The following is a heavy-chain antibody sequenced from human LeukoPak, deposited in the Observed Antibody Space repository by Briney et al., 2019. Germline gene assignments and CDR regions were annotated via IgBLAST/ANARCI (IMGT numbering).Heavy chain of an antibody. J-gene: IGHJ4*02. Sequence: ASVKVSCKASGYTFTGYYMHWVRQAPGQGLEWMGWINPNSGGTNYAQKFQGWVTMTRDTSISTAYMELSRLRSDDTAVYYCARGGRFNYDFWSGYYPGGFDYWGQGTLVTVSS. CDR1: GYTFTGYY. V-gene: IGHV1-2*04. CDR3: ARGGRFNYDFWSGYYPGGFDY. CDR2: INPNSGGT. D-gene: IGHD3-3*01.